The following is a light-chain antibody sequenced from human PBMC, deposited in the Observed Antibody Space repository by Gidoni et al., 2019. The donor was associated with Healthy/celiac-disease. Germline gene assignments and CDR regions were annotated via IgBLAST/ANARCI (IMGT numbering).Light chain of an antibody. J-gene: IGKJ1*01. CDR2: GAS. Sequence: EIVMTQSPATLSVSPGERATLACRASQSVSNNLAWYQQKTGQAPRLLIYGASTRATGIPARVSGSASGTEFTLTISSLQSEDFAVYYCQQYDNWPPWTFGQGTKVEIK. CDR3: QQYDNWPPWT. CDR1: QSVSNN. V-gene: IGKV3-15*01.